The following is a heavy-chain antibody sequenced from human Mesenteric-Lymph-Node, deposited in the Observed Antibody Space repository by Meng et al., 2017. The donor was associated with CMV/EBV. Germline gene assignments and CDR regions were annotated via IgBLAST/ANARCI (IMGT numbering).Heavy chain of an antibody. Sequence: ASVKVSCKASGYTFTSYDINWVRQATGQGLEWMGWMNPNSGNTGYAQKFQGRVTMTRNTSISTAYMELSSLRSEDTAVYYCARGSFYQLLLEYYYYGMDVWGQGTTVTVSS. CDR2: MNPNSGNT. CDR1: GYTFTSYD. D-gene: IGHD2-2*01. CDR3: ARGSFYQLLLEYYYYGMDV. V-gene: IGHV1-8*01. J-gene: IGHJ6*02.